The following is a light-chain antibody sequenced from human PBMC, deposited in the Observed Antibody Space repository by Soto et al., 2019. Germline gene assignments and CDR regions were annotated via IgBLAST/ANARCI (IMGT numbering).Light chain of an antibody. Sequence: DIQMTQSPSSLSASVGDRVTISCRASQSISTFLNWYQQKPGSAPRLLIYRASSVKSGVPPRFSGSGSGSSFTLTISSLRPEDVAIYFCQQSYSSPPWTFGQGTKVEVK. V-gene: IGKV1-39*01. CDR2: RAS. CDR3: QQSYSSPPWT. CDR1: QSISTF. J-gene: IGKJ1*01.